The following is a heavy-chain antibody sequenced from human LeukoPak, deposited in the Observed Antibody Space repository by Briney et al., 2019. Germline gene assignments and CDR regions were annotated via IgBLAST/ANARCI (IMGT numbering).Heavy chain of an antibody. J-gene: IGHJ6*02. V-gene: IGHV1-3*01. D-gene: IGHD1-26*01. CDR1: GYTFTSYA. CDR2: INAGNGNT. CDR3: ARDKVGATGYYGMDV. Sequence: ASVKVSCKASGYTFTSYAMYWVRQAPGQRLEWMGWINAGNGNTKYSQKFQGRVTITRDTSASTAYMELSRLRSDDTAVYYCARDKVGATGYYGMDVWGQGTTVTVSS.